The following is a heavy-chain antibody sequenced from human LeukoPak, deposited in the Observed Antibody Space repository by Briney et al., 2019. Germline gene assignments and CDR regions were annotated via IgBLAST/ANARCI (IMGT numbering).Heavy chain of an antibody. CDR2: IYSGGST. CDR1: GFTVSSNY. CDR3: TRASSGYYKYYFDY. D-gene: IGHD3-22*01. Sequence: GGSLRLSCAASGFTVSSNYMSWARQAPGKGLEWVSIIYSGGSTYYADSVKGRFSISRDNSKNTLYLQMNSLKTEDTAVYYCTRASSGYYKYYFDYWGQGTLVTVSS. V-gene: IGHV3-66*01. J-gene: IGHJ4*02.